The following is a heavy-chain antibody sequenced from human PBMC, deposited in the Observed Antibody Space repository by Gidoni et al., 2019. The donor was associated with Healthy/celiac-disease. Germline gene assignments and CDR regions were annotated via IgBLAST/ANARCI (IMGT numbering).Heavy chain of an antibody. V-gene: IGHV3-30*03. Sequence: QPGRSLRLSCAASGFPFSSYGMHWVRQAPGKGLEWVAVISYDGSNKYYADSVKGRFTISRDNSKNTLYLQMNSLRAEDTAVYYCARSDRVVIIRLDYWGQGTLVTVSS. CDR2: ISYDGSNK. J-gene: IGHJ4*02. D-gene: IGHD3-3*01. CDR1: GFPFSSYG. CDR3: ARSDRVVIIRLDY.